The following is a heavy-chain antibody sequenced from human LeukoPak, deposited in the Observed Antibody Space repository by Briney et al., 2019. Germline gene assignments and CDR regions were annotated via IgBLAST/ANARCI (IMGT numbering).Heavy chain of an antibody. V-gene: IGHV1-24*01. CDR2: FDPEDGET. D-gene: IGHD2-2*01. J-gene: IGHJ5*02. CDR1: GYTLTELS. Sequence: ASVKVSCKVSGYTLTELSMHWVRQAPGKGLEWMGGFDPEDGETIYAQNFQGRVSMTEDTFTDTAYMELRSLRSDDTAVYYCARSPYCSSTSCYAGPWFDPWGQGTLVTVSS. CDR3: ARSPYCSSTSCYAGPWFDP.